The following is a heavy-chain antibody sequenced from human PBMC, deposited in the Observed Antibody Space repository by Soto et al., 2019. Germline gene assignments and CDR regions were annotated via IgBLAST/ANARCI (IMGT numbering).Heavy chain of an antibody. CDR2: FDPEDGET. CDR3: ATEIIIAARSDY. D-gene: IGHD6-6*01. CDR1: GHTLTELS. V-gene: IGHV1-24*01. Sequence: ASVKVSCKVSGHTLTELSMHWVRQAPGKGLEWMGGFDPEDGETIYAQKFQGRVTMTEDTSTDTAYMELSSLRSEDTAVYYCATEIIIAARSDYWGQGTLVTVSS. J-gene: IGHJ4*02.